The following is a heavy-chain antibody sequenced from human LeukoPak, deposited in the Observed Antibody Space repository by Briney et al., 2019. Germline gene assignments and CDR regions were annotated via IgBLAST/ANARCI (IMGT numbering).Heavy chain of an antibody. CDR2: IYPGDSDT. V-gene: IGHV5-51*01. CDR1: GYSFTSYW. D-gene: IGHD5-18*01. CDR3: ARTRSGYNSEEDY. J-gene: IGHJ4*02. Sequence: GESLKISCKGSGYSFTSYWIGWVRQMPGKGLEWMGIIYPGDSDTRYSPSFQGQVTISADKSINTAYLEWSSLKASDTAMYYCARTRSGYNSEEDYWGQGTLVTVSS.